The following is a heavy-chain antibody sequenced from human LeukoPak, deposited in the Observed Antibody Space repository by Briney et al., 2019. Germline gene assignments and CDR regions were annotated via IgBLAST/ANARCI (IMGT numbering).Heavy chain of an antibody. J-gene: IGHJ4*02. CDR2: ISYDGSSK. CDR1: GFTFSNHG. CDR3: TRDSNYSFDY. D-gene: IGHD4-11*01. Sequence: QPGGSLRHSCAASGFTFSNHGMHWVRQAPGKGLEWVAYISYDGSSKYYADSVKGRLTLSRDNSKNTVSLQMNSLRAEDTAVYYCTRDSNYSFDYWGQGTLVTVSS. V-gene: IGHV3-30*02.